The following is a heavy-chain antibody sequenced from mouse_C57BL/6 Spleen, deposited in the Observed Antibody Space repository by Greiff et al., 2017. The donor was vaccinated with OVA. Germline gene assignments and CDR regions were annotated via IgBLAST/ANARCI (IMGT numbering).Heavy chain of an antibody. CDR1: GFTFNTYA. J-gene: IGHJ4*01. CDR3: VRALYAMDY. CDR2: IRRKSSNYAT. Sequence: EVKLVESGGGLVQPKGSLKLSCAASGFTFNTYAMHWVRQAPGKGLEWVARIRRKSSNYATYYADSVKDRFTISRDDSQSMLYLQMNNLKTEDTAMYYCVRALYAMDYWGQGTSVTVSS. V-gene: IGHV10-3*01.